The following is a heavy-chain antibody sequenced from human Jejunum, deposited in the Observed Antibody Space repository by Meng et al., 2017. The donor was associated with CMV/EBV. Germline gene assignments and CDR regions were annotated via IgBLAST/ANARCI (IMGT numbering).Heavy chain of an antibody. V-gene: IGHV3-72*01. CDR1: GFTFSDHH. D-gene: IGHD3-10*01. CDR3: GRDSMKGGGFDC. Sequence: ASGFTFSDHHMDWVRQAPGKGLEWVGRIKNKADNYVTEYAASVRGRFTISRDAPRNSLYLQMNSLKSEDTALYYCGRDSMKGGGFDCWGQGILVTVSS. J-gene: IGHJ4*02. CDR2: IKNKADNYVT.